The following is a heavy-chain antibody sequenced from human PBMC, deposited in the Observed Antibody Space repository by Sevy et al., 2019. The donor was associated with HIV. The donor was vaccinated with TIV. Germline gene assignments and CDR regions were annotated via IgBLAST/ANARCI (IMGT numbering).Heavy chain of an antibody. D-gene: IGHD3-16*01. CDR3: ARTPGGAFDF. J-gene: IGHJ3*01. CDR2: ISYDGSNK. V-gene: IGHV3-30-3*01. Sequence: GGSLRLSCAASGFTFSSYAMHWVRQAPGKGLEWVAVISYDGSNKYYADSVKGRFTISRDNSKNTLYLQMSSLSAEDTAVYYCARTPGGAFDFWGQGTMVTVSS. CDR1: GFTFSSYA.